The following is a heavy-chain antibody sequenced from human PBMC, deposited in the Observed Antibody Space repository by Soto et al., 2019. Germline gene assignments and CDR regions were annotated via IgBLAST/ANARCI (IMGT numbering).Heavy chain of an antibody. Sequence: PSETLSLTCTVSGGSVSSGSYYWSWIRQPPGKGLEWIGYIYYSGSTNYNPSLKSRVTISVDTSKNQFSLKLSSVTAADTAVYYCASFKRWLQFIAYWGQGTLVTVSS. J-gene: IGHJ4*02. CDR3: ASFKRWLQFIAY. V-gene: IGHV4-61*01. CDR1: GGSVSSGSYY. CDR2: IYYSGST. D-gene: IGHD5-12*01.